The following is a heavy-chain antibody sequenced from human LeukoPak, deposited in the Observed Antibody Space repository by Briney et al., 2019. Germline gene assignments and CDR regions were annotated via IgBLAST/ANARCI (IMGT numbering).Heavy chain of an antibody. Sequence: GGSPRLSCAASGFTFSSYSMNWVRQAPGKGLGWVSSISSSSSSVRYADSVKGRFTISRDNAKNSLYLQMNTLRAEDTAVYYCARVGSVGAFDIWGHGTMVTVSS. V-gene: IGHV3-21*01. CDR2: ISSSSSSV. D-gene: IGHD1-26*01. CDR1: GFTFSSYS. J-gene: IGHJ3*02. CDR3: ARVGSVGAFDI.